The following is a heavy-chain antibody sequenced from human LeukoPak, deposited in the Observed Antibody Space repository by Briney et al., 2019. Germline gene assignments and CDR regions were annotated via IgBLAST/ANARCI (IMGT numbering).Heavy chain of an antibody. CDR3: ATRYSGSPDY. CDR1: GGSISSYY. V-gene: IGHV4-59*08. D-gene: IGHD1-26*01. J-gene: IGHJ4*02. CDR2: IYYSGST. Sequence: SETLSLTCTVSGGSISSYYWSWIRQPPGKGLEWIGYIYYSGSTNYNPSLKSRVTISVGTSKNQFSLKLCSVTAADTAVYYCATRYSGSPDYWGQGTLVTVSS.